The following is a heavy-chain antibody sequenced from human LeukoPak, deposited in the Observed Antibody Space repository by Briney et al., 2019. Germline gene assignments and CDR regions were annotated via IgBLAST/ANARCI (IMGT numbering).Heavy chain of an antibody. Sequence: GGSLRLSCAASGFPFNTHFMHWVRQTPGKALEYVSTISTNGETTFYADSVTGRFTISRDNSQNTLYLQMSSLRPDDTAVYYCVKDLSGTWSFDYWGQGTLVTVSS. CDR2: ISTNGETT. D-gene: IGHD1-26*01. J-gene: IGHJ4*02. V-gene: IGHV3-64D*06. CDR1: GFPFNTHF. CDR3: VKDLSGTWSFDY.